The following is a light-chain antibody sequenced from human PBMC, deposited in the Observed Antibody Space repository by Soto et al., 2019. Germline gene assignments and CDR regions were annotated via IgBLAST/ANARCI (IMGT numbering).Light chain of an antibody. Sequence: QPASVSGSPGQSITISCTGTSSDVGGYNYVSWYQQHPGKAPKLMIYEVSNRPSGVSNRFSGSKSGNTASLTISGLQAEDEADYYCSSYTSSSLFGGGTKLTVL. CDR1: SSDVGGYNY. CDR2: EVS. CDR3: SSYTSSSL. J-gene: IGLJ2*01. V-gene: IGLV2-14*01.